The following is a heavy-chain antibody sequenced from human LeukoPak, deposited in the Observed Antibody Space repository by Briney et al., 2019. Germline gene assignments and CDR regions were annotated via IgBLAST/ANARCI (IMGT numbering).Heavy chain of an antibody. CDR3: ARGDIVVLPAGIPHNWFDP. CDR1: GYSFTGYY. D-gene: IGHD2-2*02. Sequence: ASVKVSCKASGYSFTGYYIHWVRQAPGQGLEWMGWINPNSGGTNYAQKFQGRVTMTRDTSISIAYMELSRLRSDDTAVYYCARGDIVVLPAGIPHNWFDPWGQGTLVTVSS. CDR2: INPNSGGT. V-gene: IGHV1-2*02. J-gene: IGHJ5*02.